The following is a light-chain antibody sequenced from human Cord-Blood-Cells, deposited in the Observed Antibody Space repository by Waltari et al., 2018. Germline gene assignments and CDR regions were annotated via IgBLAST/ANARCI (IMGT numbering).Light chain of an antibody. Sequence: VMTPSPATLSGSPGERATISCRASQSVSSNLAWYQQKPGQAPRLLIYGASTRATGIPARFSGSGSGKEFTLTISSLQSEDFAVYYCQQYNNWPPLTFGGGTKVEIK. CDR2: GAS. J-gene: IGKJ4*01. V-gene: IGKV3-15*01. CDR1: QSVSSN. CDR3: QQYNNWPPLT.